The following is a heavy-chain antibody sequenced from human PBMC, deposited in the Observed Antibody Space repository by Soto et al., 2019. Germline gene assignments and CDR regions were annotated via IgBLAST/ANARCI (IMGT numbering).Heavy chain of an antibody. CDR3: ARGNNDFWSGYYTPFDY. Sequence: LSLTCAVSGGSISSSNWWSWVRQPPGKGLEWIGEIYHSGSTNYNPSLKSRVTISVDKSKNQFSLKLSSVTAADTAVYYCARGNNDFWSGYYTPFDYWGQGTLVTVSS. CDR2: IYHSGST. CDR1: GGSISSSNW. D-gene: IGHD3-3*01. V-gene: IGHV4-4*02. J-gene: IGHJ4*02.